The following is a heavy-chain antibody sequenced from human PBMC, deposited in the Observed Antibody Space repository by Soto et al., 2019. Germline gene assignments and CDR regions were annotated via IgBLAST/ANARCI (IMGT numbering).Heavy chain of an antibody. V-gene: IGHV3-30*18. CDR1: GFTFSSYG. D-gene: IGHD6-13*01. CDR3: AKGPAAAGYYYYGMDV. Sequence: GGSLRLSCAASGFTFSSYGMHWVRQAPGKGLEWVAVISYDGSNKYYADSVKGRFTISRDNSKNTLYLQMNSLRAEDTAVYYCAKGPAAAGYYYYGMDVWGQGTTVTVSS. J-gene: IGHJ6*02. CDR2: ISYDGSNK.